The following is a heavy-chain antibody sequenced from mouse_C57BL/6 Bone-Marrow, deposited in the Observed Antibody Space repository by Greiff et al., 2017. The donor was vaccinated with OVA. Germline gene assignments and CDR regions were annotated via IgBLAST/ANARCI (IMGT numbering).Heavy chain of an antibody. Sequence: EVQLQQSGAELVRPGASVTLSCTASGFTIKDDYMHWVKQRPEQGLAWIGWIDPENGDTEYASKLQGKATITADTSYNTAYLQLSSLTSEDTAVYYCTTRLLGAMDYWGQGTSGTVSS. V-gene: IGHV14-4*01. CDR1: GFTIKDDY. CDR2: IDPENGDT. D-gene: IGHD2-3*01. J-gene: IGHJ4*01. CDR3: TTRLLGAMDY.